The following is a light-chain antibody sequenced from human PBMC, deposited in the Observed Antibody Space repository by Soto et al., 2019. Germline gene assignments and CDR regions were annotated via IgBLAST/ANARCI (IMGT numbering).Light chain of an antibody. CDR2: GNF. V-gene: IGLV1-40*01. J-gene: IGLJ3*02. Sequence: QSVLTQPPSVSGAPGQGVTISCTGSSSNIGAGYDVHWYQQLPGTAPKLLIYGNFNRPSGVPDRFSGSKSGTSASLAITGLDADDESYYYCQSYDSSLSGWVFGGGTKLTVL. CDR3: QSYDSSLSGWV. CDR1: SSNIGAGYD.